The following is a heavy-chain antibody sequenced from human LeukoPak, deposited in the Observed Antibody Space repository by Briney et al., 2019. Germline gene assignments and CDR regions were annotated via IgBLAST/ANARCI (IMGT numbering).Heavy chain of an antibody. J-gene: IGHJ4*02. Sequence: PGGSLRLSCAASGFTFSSYSMNWVRQAPGKGLEWVSSISSSSSYIYYADSVKGRFTISRDNAKNSLYLQMNSLRAEDTAVYYCARVGTDGVSFDYWGQGTLVTVSS. V-gene: IGHV3-21*01. D-gene: IGHD4-17*01. CDR1: GFTFSSYS. CDR3: ARVGTDGVSFDY. CDR2: ISSSSSYI.